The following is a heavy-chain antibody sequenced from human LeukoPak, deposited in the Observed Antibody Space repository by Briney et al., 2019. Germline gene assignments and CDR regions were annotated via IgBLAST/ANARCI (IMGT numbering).Heavy chain of an antibody. Sequence: GASVKVSCTAAGYTFTSYAMHWLRQASGQRLEWMGWINVGNGNTKYSHEFQGRVTITRDASASTAYMELRSLRSEDPAVYYCARPRTLWFGELSLTYWGQGTLVTVSS. V-gene: IGHV1-3*01. CDR1: GYTFTSYA. D-gene: IGHD3-10*01. J-gene: IGHJ4*02. CDR2: INVGNGNT. CDR3: ARPRTLWFGELSLTY.